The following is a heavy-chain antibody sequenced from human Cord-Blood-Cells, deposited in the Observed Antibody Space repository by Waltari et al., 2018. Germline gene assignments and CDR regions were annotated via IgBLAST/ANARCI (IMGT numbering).Heavy chain of an antibody. J-gene: IGHJ4*02. CDR2: ISYDGSNK. V-gene: IGHV3-30*04. Sequence: QVQLVESGGGVVQPGRSLRLSCAASGFTFSSYAMHWVRQAPGKGLEWVAVISYDGSNKYYADSVKGRFTISRDNSKNTLYLQMNSLSAEDTAVYYCARCWDYWGQGTLVTVSS. CDR3: ARCWDY. CDR1: GFTFSSYA.